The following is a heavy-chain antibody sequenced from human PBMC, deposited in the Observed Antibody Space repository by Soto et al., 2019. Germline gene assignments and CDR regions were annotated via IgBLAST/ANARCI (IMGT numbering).Heavy chain of an antibody. D-gene: IGHD5-12*01. V-gene: IGHV3-11*01. CDR1: GFTVSDYY. J-gene: IGHJ5*02. CDR2: ISSSGSTI. Sequence: GSLRLSCAASGFTVSDYYMSWIRQAPGKGLEWVSYISSSGSTIYYADSVKGRFTISRDNAKNSLYLQMNSLRAEDTAVYYCARDYSGYDIYNFLDHGWFDPWGQGTLVTVS. CDR3: ARDYSGYDIYNFLDHGWFDP.